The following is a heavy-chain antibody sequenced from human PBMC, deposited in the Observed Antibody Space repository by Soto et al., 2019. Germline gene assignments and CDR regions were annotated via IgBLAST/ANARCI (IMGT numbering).Heavy chain of an antibody. J-gene: IGHJ4*02. Sequence: GGSLRLSCAASGFTFSSYAMSWVRQAPGKGLEWVSAISGSGGSTYYADSVKGRFTISRDNSKNTLYLQMNSLRAEDTAVYYCAKVREDYYDSSGYYGYWGQGTLVTVSS. V-gene: IGHV3-23*01. D-gene: IGHD3-22*01. CDR3: AKVREDYYDSSGYYGY. CDR1: GFTFSSYA. CDR2: ISGSGGST.